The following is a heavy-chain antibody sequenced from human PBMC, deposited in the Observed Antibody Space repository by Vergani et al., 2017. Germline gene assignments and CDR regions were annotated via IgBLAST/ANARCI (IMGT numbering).Heavy chain of an antibody. J-gene: IGHJ4*02. V-gene: IGHV4-61*02. CDR1: GGSISSGNYY. CDR3: ASTVLPAAPFYFDY. Sequence: QVQLQESGPGLVKASQTLSLTCTVSGGSISSGNYYWSWIRQPAEKGLEWIGRIYTSGSTNYNPSLKSRVTMSVDTSKNQFSLKLSSVTAADTAVYYCASTVLPAAPFYFDYWGQGTLVTVSS. CDR2: IYTSGST. D-gene: IGHD2-2*01.